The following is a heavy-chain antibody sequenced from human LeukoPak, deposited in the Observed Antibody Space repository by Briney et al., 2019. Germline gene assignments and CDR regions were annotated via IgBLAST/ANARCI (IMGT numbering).Heavy chain of an antibody. D-gene: IGHD3-10*01. Sequence: WASVKVSCKVSGYTFTSYGISWVRQAPGQGLEWMGWISAYNGNTNYAQKLQGRVTMTTDTSTSTAYMELRSLRSDDTAVYYCARGRSLLWFGELLPFDYWGQGTLVTVSS. CDR2: ISAYNGNT. CDR3: ARGRSLLWFGELLPFDY. V-gene: IGHV1-18*04. J-gene: IGHJ4*02. CDR1: GYTFTSYG.